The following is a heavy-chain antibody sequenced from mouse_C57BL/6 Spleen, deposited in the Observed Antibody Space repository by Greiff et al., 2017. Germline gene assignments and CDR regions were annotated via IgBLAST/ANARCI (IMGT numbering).Heavy chain of an antibody. D-gene: IGHD2-3*01. J-gene: IGHJ4*01. Sequence: EVQLQESGPELVKPGASVKIPCKASGYTFTDYNMDWVKQSHGKSLEWIGDINPNNGGTIYNQKFKGKATLTVDKSSSTAYMELRSLTSEDTAVYYCARWNDGYPYYYAMDYWGQGTSVTVSS. CDR3: ARWNDGYPYYYAMDY. V-gene: IGHV1-18*01. CDR1: GYTFTDYN. CDR2: INPNNGGT.